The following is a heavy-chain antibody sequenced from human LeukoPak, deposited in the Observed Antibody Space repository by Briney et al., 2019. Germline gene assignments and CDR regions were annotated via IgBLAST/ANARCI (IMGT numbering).Heavy chain of an antibody. CDR3: ARRAGAYSHPYDY. D-gene: IGHD4/OR15-4a*01. CDR2: IYSDNT. Sequence: GGSLRLSCTVSGFTVSSNSMSWVRQAPGKGMEWVSFIYSDNTHYSDSVKGRFTISRDNSKNTLYLKMNSLRAEDTAVYYCARRAGAYSHPYDYWGQGTLVTVSS. V-gene: IGHV3-53*01. CDR1: GFTVSSNS. J-gene: IGHJ4*02.